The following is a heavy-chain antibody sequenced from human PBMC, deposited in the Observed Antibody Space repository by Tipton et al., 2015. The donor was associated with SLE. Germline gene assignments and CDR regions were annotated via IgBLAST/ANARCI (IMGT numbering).Heavy chain of an antibody. Sequence: SLRLSCAASGFTFSGYWMNWVRQAPGKGLEWVSVIYSGGSTYYADSVKGRFTISRDNSMDTLYLQMNSLRAEDTAVYYCARAPGWRGYSYHYYYYMDVWGKGTTVTVSS. V-gene: IGHV3-66*02. CDR2: IYSGGST. J-gene: IGHJ6*03. D-gene: IGHD3-3*01. CDR1: GFTFSGYW. CDR3: ARAPGWRGYSYHYYYYMDV.